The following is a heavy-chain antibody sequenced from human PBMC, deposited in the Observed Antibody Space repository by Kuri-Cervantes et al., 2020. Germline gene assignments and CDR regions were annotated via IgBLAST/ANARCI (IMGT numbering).Heavy chain of an antibody. CDR1: GFTFSSYW. J-gene: IGHJ4*02. CDR3: ARSKSEVTHAGY. V-gene: IGHV3-7*01. D-gene: IGHD1-14*01. CDR2: IKQDGSEK. Sequence: GESLKISCSASGFTFSSYWMSRVRQAPGKGLEWVANIKQDGSEKYYVDSVKGRFIISRDNAKNSLYLQMNSLRAEDTAVYYCARSKSEVTHAGYWGQGTLVTVSS.